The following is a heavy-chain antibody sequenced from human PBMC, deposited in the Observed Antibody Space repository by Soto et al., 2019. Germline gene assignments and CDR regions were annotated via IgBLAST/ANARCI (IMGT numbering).Heavy chain of an antibody. CDR2: INSKSSSI. CDR1: GFTFSSYS. V-gene: IGHV3-48*02. CDR3: ARRHGLDIDAYY. J-gene: IGHJ4*02. D-gene: IGHD3-10*01. Sequence: PGGSLRLSCAASGFTFSSYSMDGVRQAPGKGLEWVSYINSKSSSIYYVDSVKGRFTISRDNAKSLLYLQLNSLRDEDTAVYFCARRHGLDIDAYYWGQGILVTVSS.